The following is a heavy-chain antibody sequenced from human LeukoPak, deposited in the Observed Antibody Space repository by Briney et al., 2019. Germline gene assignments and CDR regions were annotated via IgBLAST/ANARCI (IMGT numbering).Heavy chain of an antibody. D-gene: IGHD3-10*01. CDR3: ARGRGTMVRGVLTLFSYFHY. CDR1: GGSLSGYY. V-gene: IGHV4-34*01. Sequence: SETLSLTCAVYGGSLSGYYLSWIRQPPGKGLEWIGEINHSGSTNYNPSLKSRVTISVDTSKNQFSLKLSSVTAADTAVYYCARGRGTMVRGVLTLFSYFHYWGQETLVTVSS. J-gene: IGHJ4*02. CDR2: INHSGST.